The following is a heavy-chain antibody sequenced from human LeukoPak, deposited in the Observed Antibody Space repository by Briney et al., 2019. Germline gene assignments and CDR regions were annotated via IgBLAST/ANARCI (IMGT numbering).Heavy chain of an antibody. J-gene: IGHJ6*02. D-gene: IGHD1-1*01. CDR2: ISWNSGSI. CDR1: GFTFDDYA. V-gene: IGHV3-9*01. Sequence: GGSLRLSCAASGFTFDDYAMHWVRQAPGKGLEWVSGISWNSGSIGYADSVKGRFTISRDNAKNSLYLRMNSLRAEDTALYYCAKASNDVDYYYYGMDVWGQGTTVTVSS. CDR3: AKASNDVDYYYYGMDV.